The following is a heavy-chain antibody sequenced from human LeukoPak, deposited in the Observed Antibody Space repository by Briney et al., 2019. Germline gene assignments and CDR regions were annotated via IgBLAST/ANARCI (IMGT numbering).Heavy chain of an antibody. Sequence: GGSLRLSCAVSGFTFSDYYMGWIRQAPGKGQGWLSYISTSGRTIYYADSMRGRLTISRVNAKNSLYLQMNSLRAEDTAVYYCAREPTDDEVGLTHDGFDCWGQGTLVTVSS. V-gene: IGHV3-11*01. J-gene: IGHJ4*02. CDR3: AREPTDDEVGLTHDGFDC. CDR2: ISTSGRTI. D-gene: IGHD1-26*01. CDR1: GFTFSDYY.